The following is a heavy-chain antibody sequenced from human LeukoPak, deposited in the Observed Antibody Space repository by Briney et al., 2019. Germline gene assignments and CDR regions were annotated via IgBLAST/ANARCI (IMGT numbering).Heavy chain of an antibody. V-gene: IGHV3-53*01. Sequence: PGGSLRLSCAASGFTVSSNYMSWVRQARGKGPEWVSVVYVGGRTYYADSVKGRFTISRDNSKNTLYLQMNSLRAEDTAIYYCARGNSYYASGSYFDYWGQGTLGTVSS. J-gene: IGHJ4*02. D-gene: IGHD3-10*01. CDR1: GFTVSSNY. CDR3: ARGNSYYASGSYFDY. CDR2: VYVGGRT.